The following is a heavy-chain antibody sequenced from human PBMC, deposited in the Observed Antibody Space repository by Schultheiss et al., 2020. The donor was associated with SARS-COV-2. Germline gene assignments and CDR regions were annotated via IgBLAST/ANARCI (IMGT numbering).Heavy chain of an antibody. J-gene: IGHJ4*02. CDR3: ASSPVAYGG. Sequence: GGSLRLSCAASGFTFSSYAMHWVRQAPGKGLEYVSAISSNGGSTNYADSVKGRFTISRDNAKNSLYLQMNSLRAEDTAVYYCASSPVAYGGWGQGTLVTVSS. CDR2: ISSNGGST. D-gene: IGHD4-23*01. V-gene: IGHV3-64*04. CDR1: GFTFSSYA.